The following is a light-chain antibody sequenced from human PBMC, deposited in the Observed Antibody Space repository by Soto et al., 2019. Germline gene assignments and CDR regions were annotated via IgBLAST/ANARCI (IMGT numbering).Light chain of an antibody. J-gene: IGLJ1*01. CDR1: SSDVGGYNF. V-gene: IGLV2-8*01. CDR2: EVS. CDR3: CSYAGSITV. Sequence: QSALTQPPSASGSPGQSVTISCTGTSSDVGGYNFVSWYQQRPGKAPKLMIYEVSKRPSGVPDRFFGSKSGNTASLTVSGLQTEDEADYYCCSYAGSITVFGTGTKVTVL.